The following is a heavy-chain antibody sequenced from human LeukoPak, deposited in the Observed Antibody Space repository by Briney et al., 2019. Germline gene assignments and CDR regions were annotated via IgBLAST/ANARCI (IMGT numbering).Heavy chain of an antibody. CDR3: AKAGLYSNYDLDY. V-gene: IGHV3-23*01. J-gene: IGHJ4*02. CDR1: GFTFSNYA. D-gene: IGHD4-11*01. CDR2: ITRGGGTT. Sequence: GGSLRLSCAASGFTFSNYAMTWVRQAPGKGLEWVSAITRGGGTTSSADSVKGRFTISRDNSKNTLYLQMNSLRAEDTAVYCCAKAGLYSNYDLDYWGQGTLVTVSS.